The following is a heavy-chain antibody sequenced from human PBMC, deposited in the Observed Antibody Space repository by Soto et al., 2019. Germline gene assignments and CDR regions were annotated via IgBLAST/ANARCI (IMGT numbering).Heavy chain of an antibody. CDR3: ARDRLRWINWFDP. D-gene: IGHD3-16*01. Sequence: QVQLVESGGGVVQPGRSLRLSRAASGFSFSGSAMHWVRQAPGKGLEWLTVISYDGTTKYYADSVKGRFATSRDNSRNTLFLQMDSLRPDDTAVYYCARDRLRWINWFDPWGQGTLVTVSS. CDR1: GFSFSGSA. CDR2: ISYDGTTK. V-gene: IGHV3-30*09. J-gene: IGHJ5*02.